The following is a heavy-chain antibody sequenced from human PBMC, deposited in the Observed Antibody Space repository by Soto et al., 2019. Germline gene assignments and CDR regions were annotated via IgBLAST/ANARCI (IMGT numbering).Heavy chain of an antibody. V-gene: IGHV3-30-3*01. CDR1: GFTFSSYA. J-gene: IGHJ4*02. Sequence: QVQLVESGGGVVQPGRSLRLSCAASGFTFSSYAMHWVRQAPGKGLEGVAVISYDGSNKYYADSVKGRFTISRDNSKNTLYLQMTSLRAEDTAVYYGARVGIIAVAYFDYWGQGTLVTVSS. D-gene: IGHD6-19*01. CDR2: ISYDGSNK. CDR3: ARVGIIAVAYFDY.